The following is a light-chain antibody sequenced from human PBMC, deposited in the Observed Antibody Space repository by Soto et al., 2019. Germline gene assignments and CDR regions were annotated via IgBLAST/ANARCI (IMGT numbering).Light chain of an antibody. CDR2: GNS. V-gene: IGLV1-40*01. J-gene: IGLJ3*02. CDR1: SSNIGAGYD. Sequence: QSVLTQPPSVSGAPGQRVTISRTGRSSNIGAGYDVHWYQQLPGTAPKLLIYGNSNRPSGVPDRFSGSKSGTSASLAITGLQAEDEADYYCHSYDSSLSGWGVFGGGTKLTVL. CDR3: HSYDSSLSGWGV.